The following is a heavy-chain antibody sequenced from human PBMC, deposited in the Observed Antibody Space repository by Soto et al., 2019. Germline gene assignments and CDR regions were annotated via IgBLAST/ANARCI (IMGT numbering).Heavy chain of an antibody. CDR1: GGSFSGYY. V-gene: IGHV4-34*01. J-gene: IGHJ5*02. CDR2: INHSGST. D-gene: IGHD3-10*01. Sequence: SETLSLTCAVYGGSFSGYYWSWIRQPPGKGLEWIGEINHSGSTNYNPSPKSRVTISVDTSKNQFSLKLSSVTAADTAVYYCARGRRGSGSYPWFDPWGQGTLVTVSS. CDR3: ARGRRGSGSYPWFDP.